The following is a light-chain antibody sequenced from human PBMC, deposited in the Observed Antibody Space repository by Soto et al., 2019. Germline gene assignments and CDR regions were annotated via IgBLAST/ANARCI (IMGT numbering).Light chain of an antibody. CDR1: SSDFGGYNY. V-gene: IGLV2-14*01. CDR2: DVS. Sequence: QSVLTQPASVSGSPGQSISISCTGTSSDFGGYNYVSWYQQHPGKAPKLMIYDVSNRPSGVSNRFSGSKSGNTASLTISGLQADDEADYYCSSYTSSSTPPYVFGTGTKVTVL. CDR3: SSYTSSSTPPYV. J-gene: IGLJ1*01.